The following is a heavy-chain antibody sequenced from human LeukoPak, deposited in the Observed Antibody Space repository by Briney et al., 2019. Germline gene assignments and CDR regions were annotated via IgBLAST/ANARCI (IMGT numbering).Heavy chain of an antibody. D-gene: IGHD2-2*02. CDR3: ARGVIGYCSSTSCYTMPLDI. CDR2: IYSGGST. Sequence: SGGSLRLSCAASGFTVSSNYMSWVRQAPGKGLEWVSVIYSGGSTYYADSVKGRFTISRDNSKNTLYLQMNSLRAEDTAVYYCARGVIGYCSSTSCYTMPLDIWGQGTMVTVSS. CDR1: GFTVSSNY. J-gene: IGHJ3*02. V-gene: IGHV3-66*02.